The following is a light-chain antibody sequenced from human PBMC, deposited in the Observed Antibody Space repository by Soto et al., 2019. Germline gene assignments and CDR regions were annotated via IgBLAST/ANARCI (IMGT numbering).Light chain of an antibody. J-gene: IGKJ2*01. Sequence: IKMYQSPSTLSATVGDRVTITCRASQSVSKWLAWYQQQPGKAPKLLIYDASTLESGVPARFSGSGSGTEFTLTISNLRPDDFGTYYCHQYKSYTPYTIGQGTKVDIK. CDR3: HQYKSYTPYT. CDR2: DAS. CDR1: QSVSKW. V-gene: IGKV1-5*01.